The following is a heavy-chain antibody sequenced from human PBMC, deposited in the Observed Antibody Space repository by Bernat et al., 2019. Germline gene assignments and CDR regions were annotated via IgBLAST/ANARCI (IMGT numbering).Heavy chain of an antibody. D-gene: IGHD6-19*01. Sequence: QVQLVQSGAEVKKPGASVKVSCKASGYTFTGYYMHWVRQAPGQGLEWMGWINPNSGGTNYAQKFQGWVTMTRDTSNSTAYMELSRLRSDETAVYYCARGSSGWYQALFDYWGQGTLVTVSS. V-gene: IGHV1-2*04. CDR2: INPNSGGT. CDR3: ARGSSGWYQALFDY. J-gene: IGHJ4*02. CDR1: GYTFTGYY.